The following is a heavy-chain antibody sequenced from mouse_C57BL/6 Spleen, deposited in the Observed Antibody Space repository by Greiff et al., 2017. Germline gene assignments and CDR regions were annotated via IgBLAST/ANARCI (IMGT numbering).Heavy chain of an antibody. CDR2: IHPNSGST. V-gene: IGHV1-64*01. CDR3: ARGPSYYYGNDYYAMDY. Sequence: QVQLQQPGAELVKPGASVKLSCKASGYTFTSYWMHWVKQRPGQGLEWIGMIHPNSGSTNYNEKFKSKATLTVDKSSSTAYMQLSSLTSEDSAVYYGARGPSYYYGNDYYAMDYWGQGTSVTVSS. CDR1: GYTFTSYW. J-gene: IGHJ4*01. D-gene: IGHD1-1*01.